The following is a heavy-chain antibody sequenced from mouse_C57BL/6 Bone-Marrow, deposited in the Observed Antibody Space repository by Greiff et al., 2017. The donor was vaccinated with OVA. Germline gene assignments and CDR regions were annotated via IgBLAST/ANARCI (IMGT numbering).Heavy chain of an antibody. V-gene: IGHV14-4*01. CDR3: TTAVRGY. Sequence: EVHLVESGAELVRPGASVKLSCTASGFNIKDDYMHWVKQRPEQGLEWIGWIDPENGDTEYASKFQGKATITADTSSNTAYLQLSSLTSEDTAVYYCTTAVRGYWGQGTLVTVSA. CDR1: GFNIKDDY. CDR2: IDPENGDT. J-gene: IGHJ3*01. D-gene: IGHD1-1*01.